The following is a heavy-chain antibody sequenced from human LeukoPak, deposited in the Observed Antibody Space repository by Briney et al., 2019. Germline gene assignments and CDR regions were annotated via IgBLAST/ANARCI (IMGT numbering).Heavy chain of an antibody. CDR1: GGSFSGYY. D-gene: IGHD6-13*01. Sequence: QASETLSLTCGVYGGSFSGYYWSWIRQSPEKGLEWIGEINHSGPTNYNPSLKSRVTISVDASKSQFSLELSSVTAADTAVYYCVRGPIAATGSYFDYWGLGTVVTVSS. J-gene: IGHJ4*02. V-gene: IGHV4-34*01. CDR3: VRGPIAATGSYFDY. CDR2: INHSGPT.